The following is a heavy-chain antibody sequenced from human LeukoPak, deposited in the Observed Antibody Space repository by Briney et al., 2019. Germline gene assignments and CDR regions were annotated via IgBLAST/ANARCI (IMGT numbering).Heavy chain of an antibody. CDR1: GGSFSGYY. CDR2: IYYSGST. V-gene: IGHV4-34*01. D-gene: IGHD6-6*01. Sequence: SETLSLTCAVYGGSFSGYYWSWIRQPPGKGLEWIGSIYYSGSTYYNPSLKSRVTISVDTSKNQFSLKLSSVTAADTAVYYCARREGYSSSFYDYWGQGTLVTVSS. CDR3: ARREGYSSSFYDY. J-gene: IGHJ4*02.